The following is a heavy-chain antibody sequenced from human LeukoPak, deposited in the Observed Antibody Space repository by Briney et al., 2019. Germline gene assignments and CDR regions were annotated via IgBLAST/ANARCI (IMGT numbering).Heavy chain of an antibody. Sequence: SVKVSCKASGGTFSSNYVSWVRQAPGQGLEWMGRIIPILALPNYAHKFQGRITITADKSATTAYMELSSLTSEDTAVYYCTRDREVGSTTEGFWYFDLWGRGTLVTVSS. V-gene: IGHV1-69*04. CDR2: IIPILALP. CDR3: TRDREVGSTTEGFWYFDL. J-gene: IGHJ2*01. CDR1: GGTFSSNY. D-gene: IGHD1-26*01.